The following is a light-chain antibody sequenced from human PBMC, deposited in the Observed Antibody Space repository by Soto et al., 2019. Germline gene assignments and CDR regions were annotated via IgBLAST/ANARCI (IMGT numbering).Light chain of an antibody. V-gene: IGKV1-33*01. CDR2: DAS. Sequence: DIQMTQSPSSLSASVGDRVTITCQASQDISNYLNWYQQKPGKAPKLLIYDASNLETGVPSRFSGSGSGTDFTFTISSLQPEDIATYYCHHYDNLLFTFGPGTKVDIK. J-gene: IGKJ3*01. CDR1: QDISNY. CDR3: HHYDNLLFT.